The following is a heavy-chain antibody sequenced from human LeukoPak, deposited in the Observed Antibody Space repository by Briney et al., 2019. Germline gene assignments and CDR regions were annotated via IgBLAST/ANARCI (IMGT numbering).Heavy chain of an antibody. Sequence: ASVKVSCKASGFSFTSYAIHWVRQAPGQGLEWMGWITPGGGTDYAQKFQGRVAITWDTSTSTVYMELSSLTSEDTAIYYCARIGGYGIFDYWGQGTLVTVSP. D-gene: IGHD6-25*01. CDR3: ARIGGYGIFDY. CDR2: ITPGGGT. V-gene: IGHV1-2*02. CDR1: GFSFTSYA. J-gene: IGHJ4*02.